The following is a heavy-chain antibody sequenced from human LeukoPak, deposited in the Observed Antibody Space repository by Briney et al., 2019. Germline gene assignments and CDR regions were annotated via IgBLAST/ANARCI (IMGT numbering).Heavy chain of an antibody. CDR2: FDPEDGET. V-gene: IGHV1-24*01. Sequence: ASVKVSCKVSGYTLTELSMHWVRQAPGKRLEWMGGFDPEDGETIYAQKFQGRVTMTEDTSTDTAYMELSSLRSEDTAVYYCARGADSSGYPNDAFDTWGQGTMVTVSS. D-gene: IGHD3-22*01. CDR1: GYTLTELS. J-gene: IGHJ3*02. CDR3: ARGADSSGYPNDAFDT.